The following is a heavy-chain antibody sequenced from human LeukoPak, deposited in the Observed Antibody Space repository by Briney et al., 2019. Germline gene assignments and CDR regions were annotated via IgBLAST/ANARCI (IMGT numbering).Heavy chain of an antibody. J-gene: IGHJ3*02. V-gene: IGHV1-18*01. Sequence: EASVKVSCKASGGTLSSYAISWVRQAPGQGLEWMGWISAYNGNTNYAQRLQGRVTMTTDTSTSTAYMELRSLRSDDTAVYYCARDLGPKWYYYDSSGYRIDAFDIWGQGTMVTVSS. CDR3: ARDLGPKWYYYDSSGYRIDAFDI. CDR1: GGTLSSYA. D-gene: IGHD3-22*01. CDR2: ISAYNGNT.